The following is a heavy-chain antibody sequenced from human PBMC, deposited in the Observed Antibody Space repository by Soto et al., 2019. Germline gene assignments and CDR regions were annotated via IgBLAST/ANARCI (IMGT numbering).Heavy chain of an antibody. D-gene: IGHD3-10*01. Sequence: PSETLSLTCAVSSGSISSSNWWSWVRQPPGKGLEWIGEIYHSGSTNYNPSLKSRVTISVDKSKYQFSLKLCFVTAADTVVYYCARDRSGSGSYVRWFDPWGQGTLVTVSS. CDR2: IYHSGST. CDR1: SGSISSSNW. J-gene: IGHJ5*02. V-gene: IGHV4-4*02. CDR3: ARDRSGSGSYVRWFDP.